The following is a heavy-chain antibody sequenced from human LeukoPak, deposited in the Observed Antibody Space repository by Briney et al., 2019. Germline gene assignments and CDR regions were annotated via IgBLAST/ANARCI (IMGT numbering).Heavy chain of an antibody. V-gene: IGHV4-39*07. CDR2: IYYSGST. D-gene: IGHD3-10*01. Sequence: SETLSLTCTVSGGSISSSSYYWGWIRQPPGKGLEWIRSIYYSGSTYYNPSLESRVTISIDTSKNQFSLKLSSVTAADTAVYYCARRPPFTMVRGVKFDPWGQGTLVTVSS. J-gene: IGHJ5*02. CDR1: GGSISSSSYY. CDR3: ARRPPFTMVRGVKFDP.